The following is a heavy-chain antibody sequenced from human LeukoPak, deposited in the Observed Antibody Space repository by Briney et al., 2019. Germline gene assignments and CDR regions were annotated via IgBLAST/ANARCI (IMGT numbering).Heavy chain of an antibody. Sequence: GGSLRLSCAASGFTFSSYAMHWVRQAPGKGLEWVAVISYDGSNKYYADSVKGRFTISRDNSKNTLYLQMNSLRAEDTAVYYCARDPLGTRPGFDYQGQGTLVTVSS. CDR2: ISYDGSNK. CDR1: GFTFSSYA. V-gene: IGHV3-30*04. J-gene: IGHJ4*02. D-gene: IGHD1-1*01. CDR3: ARDPLGTRPGFDY.